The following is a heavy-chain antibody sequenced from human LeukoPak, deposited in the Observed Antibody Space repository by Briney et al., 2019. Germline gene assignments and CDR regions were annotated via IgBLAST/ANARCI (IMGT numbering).Heavy chain of an antibody. D-gene: IGHD6-13*01. Sequence: SETLSLTCTVSGGSISSYYWSWIRQAPGEGLEWLGYMYYSGSTIYNPSLKSRVTISIDTSKNQFSLKLSSVTAADTAVYYCATRPDIAATGPGWFDPWGQGTLVTVSS. CDR3: ATRPDIAATGPGWFDP. CDR2: MYYSGST. CDR1: GGSISSYY. V-gene: IGHV4-59*12. J-gene: IGHJ5*02.